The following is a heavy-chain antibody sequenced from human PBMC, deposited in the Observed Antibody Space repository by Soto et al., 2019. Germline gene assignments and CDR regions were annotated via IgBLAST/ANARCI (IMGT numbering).Heavy chain of an antibody. V-gene: IGHV3-66*01. CDR2: IYSGGST. CDR1: GFTVSSNY. CDR3: AREGRGGGWFDP. Sequence: EVQLVESGGGLVQPGGSLRLSCAASGFTVSSNYMSWVRQAPGKGLEWVSVIYSGGSTYYADSVKGSFTISRDNSKNSLYLQRNSLRAEDTAVYYCAREGRGGGWFDPWGQGTLVTVSS. D-gene: IGHD3-10*01. J-gene: IGHJ5*02.